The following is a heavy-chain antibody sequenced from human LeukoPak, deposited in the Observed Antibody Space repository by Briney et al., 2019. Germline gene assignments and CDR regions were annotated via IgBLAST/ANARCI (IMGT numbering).Heavy chain of an antibody. Sequence: GGSLRLSCAASGFTFSSYWMSWVRQAPGKGLEWVANIRQDGSEKYYVDSVKGRFTISRDNAKNSLYLQMNSLRAEGTAVYYCARDLQLYDSSGYYYTWGQGTLVTVSS. CDR1: GFTFSSYW. D-gene: IGHD3-22*01. CDR3: ARDLQLYDSSGYYYT. J-gene: IGHJ5*02. V-gene: IGHV3-7*01. CDR2: IRQDGSEK.